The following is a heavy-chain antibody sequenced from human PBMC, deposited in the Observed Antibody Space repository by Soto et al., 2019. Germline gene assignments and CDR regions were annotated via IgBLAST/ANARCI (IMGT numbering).Heavy chain of an antibody. CDR3: ARVICRESSGGSCYYYYYMDV. CDR2: ISAYNGNT. Sequence: ASVKVSCKASGYTFTSYGISWVRQAPGQGLEWMGWISAYNGNTNYAQKLQGRVTMTTDTSTSTAYMELRSLRSDDTAVYYCARVICRESSGGSCYYYYYMDVWGKGTTVTVSS. J-gene: IGHJ6*03. V-gene: IGHV1-18*01. CDR1: GYTFTSYG. D-gene: IGHD2-15*01.